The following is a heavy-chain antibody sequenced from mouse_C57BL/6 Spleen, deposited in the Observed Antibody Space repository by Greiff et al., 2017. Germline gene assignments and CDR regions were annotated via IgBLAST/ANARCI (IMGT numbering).Heavy chain of an antibody. CDR1: GYTFTSYG. D-gene: IGHD3-3*01. Sequence: QVQLKESGAELARPGASVKLSCKASGYTFTSYGISWVKQRTGQGLEWIGEIYPRSGNTYYNEKFKGQATLTADKSSSTAYMELRSLTSADSAVYFCAKGPGAMDYWGQGTSVTVSS. CDR3: AKGPGAMDY. J-gene: IGHJ4*01. V-gene: IGHV1-81*01. CDR2: IYPRSGNT.